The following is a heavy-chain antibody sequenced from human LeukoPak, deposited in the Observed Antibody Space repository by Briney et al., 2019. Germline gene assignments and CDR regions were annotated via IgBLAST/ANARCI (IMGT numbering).Heavy chain of an antibody. CDR1: GGTFSSYT. Sequence: SVKVSCKASGGTFSSYTINWVRQAPGQGLEWMGGIIPVFGTANYVQKFQGRVTITADESTSTAYMELRSLRSDDTAVYYCARVPRRVVPAAMPNDYWGQGTLVTVSS. CDR3: ARVPRRVVPAAMPNDY. J-gene: IGHJ4*02. V-gene: IGHV1-69*13. CDR2: IIPVFGTA. D-gene: IGHD2-2*01.